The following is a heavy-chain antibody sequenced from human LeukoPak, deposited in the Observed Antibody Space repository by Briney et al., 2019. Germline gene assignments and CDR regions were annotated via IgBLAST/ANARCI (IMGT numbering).Heavy chain of an antibody. V-gene: IGHV4-59*01. J-gene: IGHJ4*02. CDR2: IYYSGST. Sequence: SETLSLTCTVSGGSISSYYWSWIRQPPGKGLEWIGYIYYSGSTNYNPSLKSRVTISVDTSKNQFSLKLSSVTAVDTAVYYCARAFMYSSGWYGFDYWGQGTLVTVSS. D-gene: IGHD6-19*01. CDR3: ARAFMYSSGWYGFDY. CDR1: GGSISSYY.